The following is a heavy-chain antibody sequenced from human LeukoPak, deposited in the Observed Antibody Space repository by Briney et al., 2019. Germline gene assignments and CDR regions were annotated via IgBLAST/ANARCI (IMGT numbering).Heavy chain of an antibody. Sequence: GGSLRLSCAASGFTVSSNYMSWVRQAPGKGLEWVANIKQDGSEKYYVDSVKGRFTISRDNAKNSLYLRMNSLRAEDTAVYYCARGAGLAWGQGTLVTVSS. D-gene: IGHD3-22*01. V-gene: IGHV3-7*01. CDR2: IKQDGSEK. J-gene: IGHJ5*02. CDR1: GFTVSSNY. CDR3: ARGAGLA.